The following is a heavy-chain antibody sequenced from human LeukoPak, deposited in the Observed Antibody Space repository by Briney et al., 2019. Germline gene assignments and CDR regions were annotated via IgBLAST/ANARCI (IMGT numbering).Heavy chain of an antibody. V-gene: IGHV4-31*03. CDR3: VSLYTNVSPRRWFGP. Sequence: SQTLSLTCTVSGGSISSGGYYWSWIRQHPGKGLEWIGYIYYSGSTYYNPSLKSRVTISVDTSKNQFSLKLSSVTAADTAVYYCVSLYTNVSPRRWFGPWGQGTLVTVSS. J-gene: IGHJ5*02. D-gene: IGHD3-16*01. CDR1: GGSISSGGYY. CDR2: IYYSGST.